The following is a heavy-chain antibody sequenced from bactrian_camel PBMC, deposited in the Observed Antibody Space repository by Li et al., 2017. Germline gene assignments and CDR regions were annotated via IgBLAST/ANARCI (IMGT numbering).Heavy chain of an antibody. D-gene: IGHD2*01. CDR3: KAECRSYYIITV. CDR2: IGPDGTT. J-gene: IGHJ4*01. Sequence: HVQLVESGGGSVQAGGSLRLSCAASESAYAIVGRCMMGWYRQAPGKEREFVSSIGPDGTTAYADSAKGRFTISQQHSTDTVYLQMNSLKPEDTAMYYCKAECRSYYIITVWGQRTQVTVS. V-gene: IGHV3S53*01. CDR1: ESAYAIVGRCM.